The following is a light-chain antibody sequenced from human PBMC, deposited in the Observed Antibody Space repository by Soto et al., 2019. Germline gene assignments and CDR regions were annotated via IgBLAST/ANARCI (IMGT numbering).Light chain of an antibody. Sequence: QSALTQPASVSGTPGQSITISCTGTSSDVGSYIYASWYQHHPGKAPKLMIYDVSNRPSGVSNRFSGSKSGNTASLTISGLQAEDEADYYCSSYKSSSTYVLVIGTKVTVL. J-gene: IGLJ1*01. CDR1: SSDVGSYIY. CDR2: DVS. CDR3: SSYKSSSTYV. V-gene: IGLV2-14*01.